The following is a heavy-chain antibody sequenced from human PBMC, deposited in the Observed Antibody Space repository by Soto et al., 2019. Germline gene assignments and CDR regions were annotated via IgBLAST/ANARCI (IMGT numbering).Heavy chain of an antibody. V-gene: IGHV4-39*01. CDR2: IYYSGST. D-gene: IGHD3-16*02. J-gene: IGHJ4*02. CDR1: GGSISSSSYY. Sequence: QLQLQESGPGLVKPSETLSLTCTVSGGSISSSSYYWGWIRQPPGKGLEWIGSIYYSGSTYYNPSLKSRVTIPVDTSKNQFSLKLSSVPAADTAVYYCASQGMITFGGVIDRADYWGQGTLVTVSS. CDR3: ASQGMITFGGVIDRADY.